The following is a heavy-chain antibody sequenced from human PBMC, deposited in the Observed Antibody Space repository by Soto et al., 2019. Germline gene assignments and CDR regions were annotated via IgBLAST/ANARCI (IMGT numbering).Heavy chain of an antibody. J-gene: IGHJ6*03. D-gene: IGHD3-9*01. Sequence: SETLSLTCTVSGGSISSYYRSWIRQPPGKGLEWIGYIYYSGSTNYNPSLKSRVTISVDTSKNQFSLKLSSVTAADTAVYYCARDGGYDILTGYDYYYYYMDVWGKGTTVTVSS. CDR3: ARDGGYDILTGYDYYYYYMDV. CDR2: IYYSGST. CDR1: GGSISSYY. V-gene: IGHV4-59*01.